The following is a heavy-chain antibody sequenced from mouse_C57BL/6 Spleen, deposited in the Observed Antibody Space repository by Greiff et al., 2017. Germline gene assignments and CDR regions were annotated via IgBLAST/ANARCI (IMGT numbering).Heavy chain of an antibody. CDR1: GFTFSSYG. J-gene: IGHJ2*01. Sequence: DVMLVESGGDLVKPGGSLKLSCAASGFTFSSYGMSWVRQTPDKRLEWVATISSGGSYTYYPGSVKGRFTISRDNAKNTLYLQMSSLKSEDTAMYYCARHPQLAVDYWGQGTTLTVSS. CDR3: ARHPQLAVDY. V-gene: IGHV5-6*02. CDR2: ISSGGSYT. D-gene: IGHD4-1*02.